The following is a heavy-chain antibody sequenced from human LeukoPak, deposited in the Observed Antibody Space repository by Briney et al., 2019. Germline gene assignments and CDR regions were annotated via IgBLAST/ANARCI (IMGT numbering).Heavy chain of an antibody. CDR3: AGEYCSGGSCRQGFDY. Sequence: ASVKLSCKASGYTFTGYYMHWVRQAPGQELEWMGWINPNSGDTNHAQNFQGRVTLTRDTSISTAYMELSSLRSDDSAVYYCAGEYCSGGSCRQGFDYWGQGTLVTVSS. CDR1: GYTFTGYY. V-gene: IGHV1-2*02. J-gene: IGHJ4*02. D-gene: IGHD2-15*01. CDR2: INPNSGDT.